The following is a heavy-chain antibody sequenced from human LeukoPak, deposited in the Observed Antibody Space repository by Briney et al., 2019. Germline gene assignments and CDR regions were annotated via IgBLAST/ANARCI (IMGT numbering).Heavy chain of an antibody. CDR3: ARSECSSTSCSPFDY. D-gene: IGHD2-2*01. V-gene: IGHV4-34*01. J-gene: IGHJ4*02. CDR2: INHSGST. Sequence: SETLSLTCAVYGGSFSGYYWSWIRQPPGKGLEWIGEINHSGSTNYNPSLKSRVTISVDTSKNQFSLKLSSVTAADTAVYYFARSECSSTSCSPFDYWGQGTLVTVSS. CDR1: GGSFSGYY.